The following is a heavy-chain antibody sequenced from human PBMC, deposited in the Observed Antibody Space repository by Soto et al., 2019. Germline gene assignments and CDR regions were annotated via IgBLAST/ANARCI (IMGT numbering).Heavy chain of an antibody. CDR2: ISGSGGST. CDR1: GFTFSSYA. D-gene: IGHD3-22*01. Sequence: EVQLLESGGGLVQPGGSLRLSCAASGFTFSSYAMSWVRQAPGKGLEWVSAISGSGGSTYYADSVKGRFTISRDNSKNTLYLQMNSLRAEDTAVYYCAKDPKAYYYDSSGYFDYWGQGTLVTVSS. V-gene: IGHV3-23*01. CDR3: AKDPKAYYYDSSGYFDY. J-gene: IGHJ4*02.